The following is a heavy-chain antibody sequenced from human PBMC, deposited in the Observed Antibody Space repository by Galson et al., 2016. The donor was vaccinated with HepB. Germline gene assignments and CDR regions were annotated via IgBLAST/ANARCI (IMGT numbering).Heavy chain of an antibody. V-gene: IGHV5-10-1*01. J-gene: IGHJ6*02. D-gene: IGHD5-12*01. CDR3: ARLGLNGMDV. CDR1: GYIFTSYW. Sequence: QSGAEVKKPGESLRISCKGSGYIFTSYWITWVRQMPGKGLEWMGRIDPSDSFTNYSPSFQGHVTISIDKSISTAYLQWSSLNASDPAMYYCARLGLNGMDVWGQGTTVTVSS. CDR2: IDPSDSFT.